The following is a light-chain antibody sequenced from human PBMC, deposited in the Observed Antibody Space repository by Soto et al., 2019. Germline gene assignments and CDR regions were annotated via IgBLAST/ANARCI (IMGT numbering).Light chain of an antibody. Sequence: QSVLTQPDSVSGSPGQSITISCTGTSSDVGSYNLVSWYQQHPGKAPKLMICEGSERPSGVSNRFSGSKSGNTASLTISGLQAEDEADYYCCSYAGSSTWVFGGGTKLTVL. CDR1: SSDVGSYNL. J-gene: IGLJ3*02. CDR3: CSYAGSSTWV. V-gene: IGLV2-23*01. CDR2: EGS.